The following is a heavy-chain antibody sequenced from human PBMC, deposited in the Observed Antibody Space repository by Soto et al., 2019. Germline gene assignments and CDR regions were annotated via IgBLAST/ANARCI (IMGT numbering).Heavy chain of an antibody. CDR1: GGSISSGGYY. Sequence: SETLSLTCTVSGGSISSGGYYWSWIRQHPGKGLELIGYIYYSGSTYYNPSLKSRVTISVDTSKNQFSLKLSSVTAADTAVYYCARALKWVYDYWGQGTLVTVSS. D-gene: IGHD1-26*01. J-gene: IGHJ4*02. CDR3: ARALKWVYDY. CDR2: IYYSGST. V-gene: IGHV4-31*03.